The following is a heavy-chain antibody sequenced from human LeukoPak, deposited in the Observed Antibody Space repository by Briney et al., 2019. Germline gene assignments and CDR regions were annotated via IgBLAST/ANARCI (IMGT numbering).Heavy chain of an antibody. D-gene: IGHD7-27*01. J-gene: IGHJ4*02. V-gene: IGHV1-69*06. CDR2: IIPIFGTA. Sequence: ASVKVSCKASGGTFSSYAISWVRQAPGQGLEWMGGIIPIFGTANYAQKFQGRVTITADKSTSTAYMELSSLRSEDTAVYYCAREPDARWGSDYWGQGTLVTVSS. CDR3: AREPDARWGSDY. CDR1: GGTFSSYA.